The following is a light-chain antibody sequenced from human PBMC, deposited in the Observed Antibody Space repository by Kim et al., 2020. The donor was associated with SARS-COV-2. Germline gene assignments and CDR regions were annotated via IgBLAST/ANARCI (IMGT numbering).Light chain of an antibody. J-gene: IGKJ1*01. V-gene: IGKV3-15*01. CDR1: QSVSSN. CDR2: GAS. Sequence: EIVMTQSPATLSVSPGERATLSCRASQSVSSNLAWYQQKPGQPPRLLIYGASTRAPGIPASFYGSGSGTEFTLTIDSLQSAYFAIYYCQQYYKWSWTVGQGTKVDIK. CDR3: QQYYKWSWT.